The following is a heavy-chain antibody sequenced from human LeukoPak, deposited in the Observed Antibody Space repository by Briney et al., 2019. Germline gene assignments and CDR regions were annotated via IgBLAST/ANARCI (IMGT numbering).Heavy chain of an antibody. V-gene: IGHV4-4*02. CDR3: ARVGYGDYGGLDY. CDR2: IYHSGST. Sequence: SGTLSLTCAVSSDSISSSNWWGWVRQPPGKGLEWIGEIYHSGSTNYNPSLKSRVTISVDKSKNQFSLKLSSVTAADTAVYYCARVGYGDYGGLDYWGQGTLVTVSS. CDR1: SDSISSSNW. J-gene: IGHJ4*02. D-gene: IGHD4-17*01.